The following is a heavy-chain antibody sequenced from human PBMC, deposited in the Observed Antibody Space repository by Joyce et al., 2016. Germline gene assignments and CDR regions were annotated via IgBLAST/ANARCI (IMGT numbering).Heavy chain of an antibody. V-gene: IGHV3-74*01. Sequence: EVQLVESGGGLLQPGGSLRLSCAASGFTFTTYWMTWVRQAPGKGLGLVARVDSDGSGTSYADSVKGRFTISRDNAKNMVYLQMNSLRIEDTAVYYCGSVFEYWGRGALVTVSS. J-gene: IGHJ4*02. CDR1: GFTFTTYW. CDR2: VDSDGSGT. CDR3: GSVFEY.